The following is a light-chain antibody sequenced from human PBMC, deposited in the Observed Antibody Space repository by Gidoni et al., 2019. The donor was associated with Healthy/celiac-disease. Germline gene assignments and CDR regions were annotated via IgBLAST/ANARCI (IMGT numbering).Light chain of an antibody. CDR3: QQDGSSPVT. J-gene: IGKJ1*01. Sequence: EIVLTHSPGTLSLSPGERATLSCRASQSVRSSYLAWYQQKPGQAPRLLIYGASSRATGIPDRFSGRGSVTDFTLTISRLEAEDFAVYYCQQDGSSPVTFGQGTKVEIK. CDR1: QSVRSSY. V-gene: IGKV3-20*01. CDR2: GAS.